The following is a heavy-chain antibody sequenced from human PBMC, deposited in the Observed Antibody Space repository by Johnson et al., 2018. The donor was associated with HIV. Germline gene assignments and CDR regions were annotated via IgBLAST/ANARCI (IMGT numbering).Heavy chain of an antibody. V-gene: IGHV3-7*04. Sequence: VQLVESGGGLVQPGGSLRLSCAASGFTFSSYWMSWVRQAPGKGLEWVANIKQDGSEKYYVDSVKGRFTISSDNAKNSLYLQMNSLRAEDTAVYYCARGGITMIVVVISPPDAFDIWGQGTMVTVSS. CDR2: IKQDGSEK. J-gene: IGHJ3*02. D-gene: IGHD3-22*01. CDR3: ARGGITMIVVVISPPDAFDI. CDR1: GFTFSSYW.